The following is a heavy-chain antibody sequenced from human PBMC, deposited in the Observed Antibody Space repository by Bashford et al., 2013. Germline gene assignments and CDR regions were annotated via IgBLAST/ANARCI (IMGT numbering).Heavy chain of an antibody. CDR3: VRRGSEVNAETPFDY. CDR1: GFSLSTSGVG. J-gene: IGHJ4*02. Sequence: SGPTLVKPTQTLTLTCTFSGFSLSTSGVGVGWIRQPPGKALEWLALIYWDADKRYRPSLESRLTISKDTSKNQVVLRMTNMDPVDAATYYCVRRGSEVNAETPFDYWGQGTVVTVSS. D-gene: IGHD3-10*01. CDR2: IYWDADK. V-gene: IGHV2-5*02.